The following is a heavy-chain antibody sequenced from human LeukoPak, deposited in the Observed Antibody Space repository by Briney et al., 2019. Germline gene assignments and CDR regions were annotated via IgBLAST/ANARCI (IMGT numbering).Heavy chain of an antibody. V-gene: IGHV4-59*08. Sequence: SETLSLTCTVSGGSISSYYWSWVRQRPGQGLEWIGSMHYSGSTYYNPSLKSRVTISVDTSKTQFSLKLSSVTAADTAVYYCARVGRGGDAFDIWGQGTMVTVSS. D-gene: IGHD3-10*01. CDR2: MHYSGST. CDR3: ARVGRGGDAFDI. J-gene: IGHJ3*02. CDR1: GGSISSYY.